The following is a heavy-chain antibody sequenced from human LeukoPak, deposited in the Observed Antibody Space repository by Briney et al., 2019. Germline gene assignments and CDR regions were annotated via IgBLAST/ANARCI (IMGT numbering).Heavy chain of an antibody. CDR1: GFTFNYYG. J-gene: IGHJ2*01. CDR3: ARGVSYYYDNSGHPGWYFDL. D-gene: IGHD3-22*01. Sequence: QAGGSLRLSCAVSGFTFNYYGMHWVRQAPGKRLEWVSAIRTTGDTHYPDSVKGRFAMSREDAKNSVHLQMNTLRAGDTAVYYCARGVSYYYDNSGHPGWYFDLWGRGTLVTVSS. CDR2: IRTTGDT. V-gene: IGHV3-13*01.